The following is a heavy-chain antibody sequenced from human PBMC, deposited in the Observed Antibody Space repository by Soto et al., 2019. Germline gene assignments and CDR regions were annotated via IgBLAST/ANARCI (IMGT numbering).Heavy chain of an antibody. CDR1: GGSISSSSYY. CDR2: IYYSGST. CDR3: ARLRLVITMVRGVISYYYYYGMDV. V-gene: IGHV4-39*01. D-gene: IGHD3-10*01. J-gene: IGHJ6*02. Sequence: NPSETLSLTCTVSGGSISSSSYYWGWIRQPPGKGLEWIGSIYYSGSTYYNPSPKSRVTISVDTSKNQFSLKLSSVTAADTAVYYCARLRLVITMVRGVISYYYYYGMDVWGQGTTVTVSS.